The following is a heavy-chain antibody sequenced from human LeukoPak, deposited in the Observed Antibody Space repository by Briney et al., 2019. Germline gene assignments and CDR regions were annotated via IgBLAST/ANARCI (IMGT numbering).Heavy chain of an antibody. Sequence: GGSLRLSCAASGFAFSSNWMHWVRQTPGKGLVWVSRINSGGSGTSYADSVEGRFTISRDNAKNTLYLQMNSLKGVDTAVYYCATSLGPLTEYWGQGTLVTVSS. J-gene: IGHJ4*02. CDR1: GFAFSSNW. CDR3: ATSLGPLTEY. CDR2: INSGGSGT. V-gene: IGHV3-74*01. D-gene: IGHD7-27*01.